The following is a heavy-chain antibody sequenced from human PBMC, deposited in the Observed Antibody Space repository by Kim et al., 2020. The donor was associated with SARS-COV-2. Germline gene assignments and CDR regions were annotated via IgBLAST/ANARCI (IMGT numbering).Heavy chain of an antibody. J-gene: IGHJ3*02. Sequence: DHAVSVPSRITINPDTSKNPFSLHLNSVTPEDTAVYYCARDRGMQFPFDIWGQGTMVTVSS. D-gene: IGHD2-15*01. V-gene: IGHV6-1*01. CDR3: ARDRGMQFPFDI.